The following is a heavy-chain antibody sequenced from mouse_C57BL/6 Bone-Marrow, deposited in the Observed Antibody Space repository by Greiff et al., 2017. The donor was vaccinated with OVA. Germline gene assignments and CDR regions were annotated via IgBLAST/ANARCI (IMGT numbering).Heavy chain of an antibody. CDR3: TGSFAY. CDR1: GYTFTDYE. V-gene: IGHV1-15*01. J-gene: IGHJ3*01. Sequence: VQVVESGAELVRPGASVTLSCKASGYTFTDYEMHWVKQTPVHGLEWIGAIDPETGGTAYNQKFKGKAILTADKSSSTAYMELRSLTSEDSAVYYCTGSFAYWGQGTLVTVSA. CDR2: IDPETGGT.